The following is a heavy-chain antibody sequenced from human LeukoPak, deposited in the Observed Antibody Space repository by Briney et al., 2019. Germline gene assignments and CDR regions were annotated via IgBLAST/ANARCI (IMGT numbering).Heavy chain of an antibody. CDR2: ISGGSEDT. V-gene: IGHV3-23*01. CDR1: GFTFGSYA. CDR3: ARTIAQYSNSWLYFYYGLDV. J-gene: IGHJ6*02. D-gene: IGHD6-13*01. Sequence: GGSLRLSCTASGFTFGSYAMSWVRQAPGKGLEWLSSISGGSEDTYYEDSVKGRFTISRDNSTSTLNLQLNSLRAEDTAVYYCARTIAQYSNSWLYFYYGLDVWGQGTTVTVSS.